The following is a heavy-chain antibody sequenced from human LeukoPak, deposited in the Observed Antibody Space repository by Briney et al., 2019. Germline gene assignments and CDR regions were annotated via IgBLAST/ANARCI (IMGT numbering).Heavy chain of an antibody. CDR2: ISSSGSTI. V-gene: IGHV3-48*03. D-gene: IGHD6-19*01. Sequence: PGGSLRLSCAASGFTFSSHEMKWVRQAPGKGLEWVSYISSSGSTIYYADSVKGRFTISRDNAKKSLYLQMNSPRAEDTAVYYCARVKGSGWYEVDYWGQGTLVTVSS. J-gene: IGHJ4*02. CDR1: GFTFSSHE. CDR3: ARVKGSGWYEVDY.